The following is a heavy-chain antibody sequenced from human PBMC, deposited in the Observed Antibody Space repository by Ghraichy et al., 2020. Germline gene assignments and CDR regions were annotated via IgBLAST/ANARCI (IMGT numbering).Heavy chain of an antibody. J-gene: IGHJ4*02. CDR3: ARDLISIGYSSGEGRDY. CDR2: IKQDGSEK. CDR1: GFTFSHYW. V-gene: IGHV3-7*03. D-gene: IGHD6-19*01. Sequence: LSLTCAASGFTFSHYWMIWVRQAPGKGLEWVANIKQDGSEKYYVDSVKGRFTISRDNAKNSLYLQMNSLRAEDTAVYYCARDLISIGYSSGEGRDYWGQGTLVTVSS.